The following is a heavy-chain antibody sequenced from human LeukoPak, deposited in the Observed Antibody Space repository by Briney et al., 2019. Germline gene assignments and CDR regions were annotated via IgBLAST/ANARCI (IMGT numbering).Heavy chain of an antibody. CDR2: FDPEDGET. Sequence: ASVKVSCKVSGYTLTELSMHWVRQAPGKGLEWMGGFDPEDGETIYAQKFQGRVTMTEDTSTDTAYMELSSLRSEDTAVYYCATAPYSSGSNWFDPWGQGTLVTVSS. V-gene: IGHV1-24*01. CDR1: GYTLTELS. J-gene: IGHJ5*02. CDR3: ATAPYSSGSNWFDP. D-gene: IGHD6-19*01.